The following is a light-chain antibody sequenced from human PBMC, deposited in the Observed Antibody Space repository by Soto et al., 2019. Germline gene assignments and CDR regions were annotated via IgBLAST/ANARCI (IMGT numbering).Light chain of an antibody. J-gene: IGKJ1*01. Sequence: ETVMTQSPATLSVSPGGRATLSCRASQSISDTLAWYQQKPGQAPRLLIHGATTRATGFPARFSGSGSGTDFTLTISSLQSEDFAVYYCQQYNNWPWTFGQGTRWISN. CDR3: QQYNNWPWT. V-gene: IGKV3-15*01. CDR2: GAT. CDR1: QSISDT.